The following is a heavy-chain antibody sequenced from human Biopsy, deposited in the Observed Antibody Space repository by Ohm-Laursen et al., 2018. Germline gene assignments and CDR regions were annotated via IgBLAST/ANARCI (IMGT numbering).Heavy chain of an antibody. D-gene: IGHD3-10*01. V-gene: IGHV1-8*01. CDR3: ARADPPLFYYGSGSSNWFDP. Sequence: VASVKVSCKTSGYTFTSYEINWVRQATGQGLEWMGWMNPDSDNTGYAQNFQGRVTMTRNTSISTAYMELSSLRSEDTAVYFCARADPPLFYYGSGSSNWFDPWGQGTLVTVSS. CDR1: GYTFTSYE. CDR2: MNPDSDNT. J-gene: IGHJ5*02.